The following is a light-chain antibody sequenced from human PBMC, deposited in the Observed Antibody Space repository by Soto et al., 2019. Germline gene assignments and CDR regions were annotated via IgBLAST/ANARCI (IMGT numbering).Light chain of an antibody. CDR2: GAS. CDR3: QQYNNWPPL. J-gene: IGKJ2*01. Sequence: EIVMTQSPATLSVSPGERATLSCRASQSVSSNLAWYQQKPGQAPRLLIYGASTRATGIPARFSGGGSGTEFTLTISSLQSEDFAVYYCQQYNNWPPLFGQGTKLEIK. CDR1: QSVSSN. V-gene: IGKV3-15*01.